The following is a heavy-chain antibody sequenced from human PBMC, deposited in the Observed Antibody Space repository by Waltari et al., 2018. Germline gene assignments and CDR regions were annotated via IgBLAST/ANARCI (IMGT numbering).Heavy chain of an antibody. J-gene: IGHJ4*02. V-gene: IGHV5-51*01. CDR3: ARQGGGIDSSGWVGDY. CDR1: GYSFTSYW. D-gene: IGHD6-19*01. Sequence: EVQLVQSGAEVKKPGESLKISCKGSGYSFTSYWIGWVRQMPGKGLVWMGIMHPGDSYTRYSPSFQGQVTTSADKSSSTAYLQWSSLKASDTAMYYCARQGGGIDSSGWVGDYWGQGTLVTVSS. CDR2: MHPGDSYT.